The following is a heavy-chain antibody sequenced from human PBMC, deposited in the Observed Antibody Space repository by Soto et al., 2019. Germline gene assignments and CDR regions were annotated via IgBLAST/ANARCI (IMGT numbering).Heavy chain of an antibody. J-gene: IGHJ6*02. Sequence: QVRLQESGPGLVEPSGTLSLTCAVSGDSVSSSSCWSWVRQAPGKGLEWIGEIYHSGTFNYNPSLGGRVSVSVDKSRNQLSLNLKSVTAADTAVYYCVRSVPAATWQYSGMDVWGQGTTVTVSS. CDR3: VRSVPAATWQYSGMDV. CDR1: GDSVSSSSC. V-gene: IGHV4-4*02. D-gene: IGHD2-2*01. CDR2: IYHSGTF.